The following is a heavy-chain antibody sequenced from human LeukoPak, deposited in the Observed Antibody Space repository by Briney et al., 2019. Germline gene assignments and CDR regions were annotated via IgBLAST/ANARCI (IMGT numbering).Heavy chain of an antibody. Sequence: GGFLRLSCAASGFTVSSNYMSWVRQAPGKGLEWVSVIYSGGSTYYADSVKGRFTISRDNSKNTLYLQMNSLRAEDTAVYYCALGAGYQLLPGYYYYMDVWGKGTTVTVSS. CDR3: ALGAGYQLLPGYYYYMDV. D-gene: IGHD2-2*01. J-gene: IGHJ6*03. CDR1: GFTVSSNY. CDR2: IYSGGST. V-gene: IGHV3-53*01.